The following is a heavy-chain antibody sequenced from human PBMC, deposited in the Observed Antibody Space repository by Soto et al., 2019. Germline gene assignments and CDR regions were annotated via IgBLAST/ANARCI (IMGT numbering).Heavy chain of an antibody. J-gene: IGHJ5*02. CDR2: IYHSGST. D-gene: IGHD2-15*01. V-gene: IGHV4-38-2*02. CDR1: GYSISSGYY. Sequence: PSETLSLTCAVSGYSISSGYYWGWIRQPPGKGLEWIGSIYHSGSTYYNPPLKSRVTISVDTSKNQFSLKLSSVTAADTAVYYCARDLGEGYCSGGSCPWGQGTLVTVSS. CDR3: ARDLGEGYCSGGSCP.